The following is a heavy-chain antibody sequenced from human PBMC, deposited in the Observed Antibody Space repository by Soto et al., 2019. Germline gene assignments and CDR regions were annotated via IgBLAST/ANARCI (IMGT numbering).Heavy chain of an antibody. CDR1: GGSISSGGYY. CDR3: ARRYGDYVAWYFDL. CDR2: IYYSGST. Sequence: QVQLQESGPGLVKPSQTLSLTCTVSGGSISSGGYYWSWIRQHPGKGLEWIGYIYYSGSTYYNPSLNSRVTISVDTSKNQFSLKLSAVTAADTAVYYCARRYGDYVAWYFDLWGRGTLVTVSS. D-gene: IGHD4-17*01. J-gene: IGHJ2*01. V-gene: IGHV4-31*03.